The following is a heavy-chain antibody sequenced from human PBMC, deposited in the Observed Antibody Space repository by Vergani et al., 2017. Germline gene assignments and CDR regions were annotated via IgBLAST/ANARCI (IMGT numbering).Heavy chain of an antibody. Sequence: QAQLQESGPGLVKPSETLSLTCHVFGVSVTDYNCNWIRQAPGKGLEWIGSLSTTGGATHASHNPSLKSRVSISVDTSKNQFSLKLSSVTAADTAVYYCARASVVIVPAAIYWFDPWGQGTLVTVSS. CDR1: GVSVTDYN. J-gene: IGHJ5*02. D-gene: IGHD2-2*01. CDR2: LSTTGGA. CDR3: ARASVVIVPAAIYWFDP. V-gene: IGHV4-4*09.